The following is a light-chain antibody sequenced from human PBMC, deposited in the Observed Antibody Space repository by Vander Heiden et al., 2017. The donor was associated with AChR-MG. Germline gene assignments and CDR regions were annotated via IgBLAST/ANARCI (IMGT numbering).Light chain of an antibody. V-gene: IGKV3-15*01. CDR2: GAS. CDR1: QSVGSN. Sequence: EIVMTQSPATLSVSPGERATLSCRASQSVGSNLAWYQQRPGQAPRLLMFGASTRATSVPVRFSGSGSGTEFTLTISSLQSEDFAVYYCQQYNSWPRTFGQGTKVEIK. J-gene: IGKJ1*01. CDR3: QQYNSWPRT.